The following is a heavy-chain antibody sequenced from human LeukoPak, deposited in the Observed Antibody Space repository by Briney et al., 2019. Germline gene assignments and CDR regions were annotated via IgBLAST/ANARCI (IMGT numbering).Heavy chain of an antibody. D-gene: IGHD4-17*01. CDR1: GFTFSTYW. CDR2: IKGDSSTT. CDR3: ARASTTVPDLLDH. V-gene: IGHV3-74*01. J-gene: IGHJ4*02. Sequence: GGSLRLSCAASGFTFSTYWMHWVRQAPGKGLVWVARIKGDSSTTIYADSVKGRITISRDNSKNTLYLQTSSLRVEDTAVYYCARASTTVPDLLDHWGRGTLVTVSS.